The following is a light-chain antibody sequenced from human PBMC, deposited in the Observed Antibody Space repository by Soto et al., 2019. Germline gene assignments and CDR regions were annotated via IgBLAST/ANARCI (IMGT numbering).Light chain of an antibody. CDR1: QSVTSF. Sequence: EIVMTQSPATLSVSPVERATLFCLASQSVTSFLAWYQHKLGQAPRLLIYDASNRAPGIPTRFSGSGSGTDFTLTISSLEPEDFAVYYCQQRSNWPPITFGQGTRLEIK. V-gene: IGKV3-11*01. CDR2: DAS. CDR3: QQRSNWPPIT. J-gene: IGKJ5*01.